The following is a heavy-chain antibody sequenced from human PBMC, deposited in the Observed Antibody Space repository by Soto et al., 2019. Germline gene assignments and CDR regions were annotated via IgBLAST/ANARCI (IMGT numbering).Heavy chain of an antibody. V-gene: IGHV4-61*01. D-gene: IGHD6-13*01. CDR2: IYYSGST. CDR1: GGSVSSGSYY. Sequence: SETLSLTCTVSGGSVSSGSYYWSWIRQPPGKELQYIGYIYYSGSTNYNPSLKSRVTISVDTSKNQFSLKLNSVTAADTAVYYCARGTSGYSSSWYQFDYWGQGTLVTVSS. J-gene: IGHJ4*02. CDR3: ARGTSGYSSSWYQFDY.